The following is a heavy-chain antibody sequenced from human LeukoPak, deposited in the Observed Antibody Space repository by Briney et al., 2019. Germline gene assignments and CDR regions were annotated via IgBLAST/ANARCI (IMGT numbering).Heavy chain of an antibody. D-gene: IGHD1-26*01. CDR3: ARYARGRNGMDV. J-gene: IGHJ6*02. V-gene: IGHV4-59*08. CDR1: GGSISSYY. CDR2: IYYSGST. Sequence: SQTLSLTCTVSGGSISSYYLSWIRQPPGKGLEWIGYIYYSGSTNYNPSLKSRVTISVDTSKNQFSLKLSSVTAADTAVYYCARYARGRNGMDVWGQGTTVTVSS.